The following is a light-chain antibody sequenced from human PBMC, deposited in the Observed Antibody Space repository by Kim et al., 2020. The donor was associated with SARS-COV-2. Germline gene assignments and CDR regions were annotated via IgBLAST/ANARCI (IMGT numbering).Light chain of an antibody. Sequence: EIVLTQSPGTLSLSPGERATLSCRASQRLGSNFLAWYQQKPGQAPRLLIYDASTRATGIPDRFSGSGSGTDFTLTISRLEPEDSAVYYCQQYTASFGGGTKLEI. CDR3: QQYTAS. CDR2: DAS. V-gene: IGKV3-20*01. CDR1: QRLGSNF. J-gene: IGKJ4*01.